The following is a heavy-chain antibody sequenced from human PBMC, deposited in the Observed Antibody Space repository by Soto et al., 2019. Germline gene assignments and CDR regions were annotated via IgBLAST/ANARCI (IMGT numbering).Heavy chain of an antibody. J-gene: IGHJ4*02. CDR2: IYPSDSDT. V-gene: IGHV5-51*01. Sequence: LGESLKISCKGSGYSFTTNWIVWVRQMPGKGLEWMGIIYPSDSDTGYSPSFQGQVTISADKSISTAYLQWSSLKASDTAIYYCARAYGGRFDYWGQGTLVTVSS. CDR1: GYSFTTNW. CDR3: ARAYGGRFDY. D-gene: IGHD2-15*01.